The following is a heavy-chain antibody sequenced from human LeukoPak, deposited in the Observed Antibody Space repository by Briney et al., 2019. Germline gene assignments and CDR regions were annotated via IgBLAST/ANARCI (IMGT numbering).Heavy chain of an antibody. J-gene: IGHJ3*02. D-gene: IGHD6-13*01. CDR1: GFTFKFYA. Sequence: PGGSLTLSCAGSGFTFKFYAMTWVRQARGKGLEGVSGITGDASVTYDADSVKGRFNISRDNSKNTLYLQLNSLRVEDTAVYYCAKAYSSSLYGDAFHIWGQGTKVTVSP. CDR2: ITGDASVT. CDR3: AKAYSSSLYGDAFHI. V-gene: IGHV3-23*01.